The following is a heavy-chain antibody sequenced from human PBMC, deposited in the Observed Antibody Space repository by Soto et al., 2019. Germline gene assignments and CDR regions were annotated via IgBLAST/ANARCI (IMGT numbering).Heavy chain of an antibody. D-gene: IGHD4-17*01. V-gene: IGHV1-8*01. CDR1: GYTFTSYD. CDR3: ARTLYRDNVDY. Sequence: QVQLVQSGAEVKKPGASVKVSCKASGYTFTSYDINWVRQATGQGLEWMGWMNPNSGNTGYAQKFTGRITMTRNNSISTGYMELSSLRSEDTAVYYCARTLYRDNVDYWGQGTLVTVSS. CDR2: MNPNSGNT. J-gene: IGHJ4*02.